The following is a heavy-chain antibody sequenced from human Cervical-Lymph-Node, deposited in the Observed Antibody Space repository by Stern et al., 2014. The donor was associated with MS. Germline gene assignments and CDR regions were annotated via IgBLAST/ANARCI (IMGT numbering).Heavy chain of an antibody. Sequence: EQLVESGAEVKKPGASVKVSCKASGYTFTSYGISWVRQAPGQGLEWMGWISAYNGNTNYAQKLQGKVTMTTDTSTSTAYMELRSLRSDDTAVYYCARDSGYSSSWYPWYFDYWGQGTLVTVSS. CDR1: GYTFTSYG. CDR3: ARDSGYSSSWYPWYFDY. CDR2: ISAYNGNT. V-gene: IGHV1-18*01. D-gene: IGHD6-13*01. J-gene: IGHJ4*02.